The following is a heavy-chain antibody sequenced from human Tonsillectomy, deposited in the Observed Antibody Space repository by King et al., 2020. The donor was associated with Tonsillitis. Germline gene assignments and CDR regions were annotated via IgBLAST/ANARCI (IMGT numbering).Heavy chain of an antibody. CDR2: ISGSSTYI. J-gene: IGHJ3*02. CDR1: GFTFSSYS. CDR3: ARGFPHRADAFDI. Sequence: VQLVESGGGLVKPGGSLRLSCAASGFTFSSYSMNWVRQAPGKGLEWVSYISGSSTYISYADSMKGRFTISRDNAKNSLYLQMNSLRAGDTAVYYCARGFPHRADAFDIWGQGTMITVSS. V-gene: IGHV3-21*04. D-gene: IGHD5-24*01.